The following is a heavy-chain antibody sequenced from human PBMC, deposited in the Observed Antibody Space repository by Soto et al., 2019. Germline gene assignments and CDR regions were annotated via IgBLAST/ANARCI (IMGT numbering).Heavy chain of an antibody. J-gene: IGHJ4*02. CDR2: IDPSDSYT. CDR3: ASYYEYCSGGSCYLSDY. CDR1: GYSFTSYW. V-gene: IGHV5-10-1*01. Sequence: GESLKISCKGSGYSFTSYWISWVRQMPGKGLEWMGRIDPSDSYTNYSPSFQGHVTISADKSISTAYLQWSSLKASDTAMYYCASYYEYCSGGSCYLSDYWGQGTLVTVSS. D-gene: IGHD2-15*01.